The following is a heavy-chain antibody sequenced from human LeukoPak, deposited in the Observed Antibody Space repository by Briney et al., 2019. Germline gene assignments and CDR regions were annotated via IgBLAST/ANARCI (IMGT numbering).Heavy chain of an antibody. Sequence: PSETLSLTCTVSGGSISSYYWSWIRQPPGKGLEWIGYIYYSGSTNYNPSLKSRVTISVDTSKNQFSLKLSSVTAADTAVYYCARGGYCSSTSCSTRKYYFDYWGQGTLVTVSS. CDR3: ARGGYCSSTSCSTRKYYFDY. V-gene: IGHV4-59*12. J-gene: IGHJ4*02. CDR1: GGSISSYY. D-gene: IGHD2-2*01. CDR2: IYYSGST.